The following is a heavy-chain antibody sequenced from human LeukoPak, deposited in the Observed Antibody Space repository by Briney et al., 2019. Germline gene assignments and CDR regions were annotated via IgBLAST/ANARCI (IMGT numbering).Heavy chain of an antibody. J-gene: IGHJ4*02. V-gene: IGHV1-2*02. Sequence: ASVKVSCKASGYTFTGYYIHLVRQAPGQGLEWMGWINPNSGGTNYAQKFQGRVTMIRDTSLSTAYMELSRLRSDDTAVYYCARLDTAMASSNYWGQGTLVTVSS. CDR3: ARLDTAMASSNY. CDR2: INPNSGGT. CDR1: GYTFTGYY. D-gene: IGHD5-18*01.